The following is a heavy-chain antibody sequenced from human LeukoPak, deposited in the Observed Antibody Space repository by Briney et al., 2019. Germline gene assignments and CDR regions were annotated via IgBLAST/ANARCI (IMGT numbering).Heavy chain of an antibody. CDR3: ARRGSRLYSSGWYEYYFDY. Sequence: PSETLSLTCTVSGGSISSYYWSWIRQPPGKGLEWIGYIYYSGSTNYNPSLKSRVTISVDTSKNQFSLKPSSVTAADTAVYYCARRGSRLYSSGWYEYYFDYWGQGTLVTVSS. CDR1: GGSISSYY. D-gene: IGHD6-19*01. V-gene: IGHV4-59*08. CDR2: IYYSGST. J-gene: IGHJ4*02.